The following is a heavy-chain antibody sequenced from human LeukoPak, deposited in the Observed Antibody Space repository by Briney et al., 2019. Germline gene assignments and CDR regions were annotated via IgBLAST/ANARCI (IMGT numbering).Heavy chain of an antibody. CDR3: ARVARNCSSTSCYDY. V-gene: IGHV1-2*06. J-gene: IGHJ4*02. Sequence: ASVKVSCKASGYTFTGYYMHWVRQAPGQGLEWMGRINPNSGGTNYAQKSQGRVTMTRDTSISTAYMELSRLRSDDTAVYYCARVARNCSSTSCYDYWGQGTLVTVSS. CDR1: GYTFTGYY. D-gene: IGHD2-2*01. CDR2: INPNSGGT.